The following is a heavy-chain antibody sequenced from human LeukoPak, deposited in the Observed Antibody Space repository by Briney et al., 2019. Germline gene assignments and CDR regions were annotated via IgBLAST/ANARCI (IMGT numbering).Heavy chain of an antibody. CDR3: AKGSSDSWYSALEY. J-gene: IGHJ4*02. CDR2: ISASNGNT. CDR1: GFTFGSYA. V-gene: IGHV3-23*01. Sequence: GGSLRLSCAGSGFTFGSYAMTWVRQAPGKGLKWVSGISASNGNTYHADSVKGRFTISRDNSKGTLYLQMNSLRVEDTAVYYCAKGSSDSWYSALEYWGQGTLVTVSS. D-gene: IGHD3-22*01.